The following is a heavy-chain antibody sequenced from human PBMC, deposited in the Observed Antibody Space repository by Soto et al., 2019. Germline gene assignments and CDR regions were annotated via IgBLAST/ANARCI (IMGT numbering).Heavy chain of an antibody. CDR2: IYYSGST. CDR3: ARVIAAAAKGWFDP. CDR1: GGSISSGGYY. V-gene: IGHV4-31*03. J-gene: IGHJ5*02. Sequence: PSETLSLTCTVSGGSISSGGYYWSWIRQNPGKGLEWIGYIYYSGSTYYNPSLKSRVTISVDTSKNQFSLKLSSVTAADTAVYYCARVIAAAAKGWFDPWGQGTLVTVSS. D-gene: IGHD6-13*01.